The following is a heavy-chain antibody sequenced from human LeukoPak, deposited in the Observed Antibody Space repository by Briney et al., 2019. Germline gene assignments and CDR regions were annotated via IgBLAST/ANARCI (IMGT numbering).Heavy chain of an antibody. CDR1: GFSFIYYN. CDR3: ARDFTYDGY. D-gene: IGHD2-21*01. V-gene: IGHV3-21*01. Sequence: GGCVRLSCAASGFSFIYYNMKWVRQAPGKGLEWVASISSSSSYIYYADSVKGRFTISRDNARNSVYLQMNSLRAEDTAVYYCARDFTYDGYWGQGTLVTVSS. J-gene: IGHJ4*02. CDR2: ISSSSSYI.